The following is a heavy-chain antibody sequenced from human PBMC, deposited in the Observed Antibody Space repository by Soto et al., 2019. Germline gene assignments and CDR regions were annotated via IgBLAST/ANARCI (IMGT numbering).Heavy chain of an antibody. CDR2: IYYSGST. V-gene: IGHV4-59*08. CDR3: ARHGDSSGYFVYWYFDL. Sequence: QVQLQESGPGLVKPSETLSLTCTVSGGSISSYYWSWIRQPPGKGLEWIGYIYYSGSTNYNPSLTSRVTISVATSKKQCSLKLSSVTAADTAVYYCARHGDSSGYFVYWYFDLWGRGTLVTVSS. D-gene: IGHD3-22*01. J-gene: IGHJ2*01. CDR1: GGSISSYY.